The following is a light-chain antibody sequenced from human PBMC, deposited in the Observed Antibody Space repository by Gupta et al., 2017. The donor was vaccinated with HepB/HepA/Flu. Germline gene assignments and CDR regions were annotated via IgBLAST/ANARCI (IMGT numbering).Light chain of an antibody. CDR1: QSVLYSSNNKNY. J-gene: IGKJ4*01. CDR3: QQYYSPPLT. CDR2: LAS. V-gene: IGKV4-1*01. Sequence: DIGLTQSPDSLAVSLGERATTNCKSSQSVLYSSNNKNYLAWYQQKPGQPPKLLIYLASTRESGVPERFSGSGSGTDFTLTISSLQDEDVAVYYCQQYYSPPLTFGGGTKVEIK.